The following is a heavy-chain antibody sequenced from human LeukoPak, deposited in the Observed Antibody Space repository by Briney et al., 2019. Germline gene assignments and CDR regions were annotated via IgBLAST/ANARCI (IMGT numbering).Heavy chain of an antibody. CDR3: AKDPGGSSWYVGDGNYMDV. J-gene: IGHJ6*03. V-gene: IGHV3-30*02. CDR1: GFTFGDYA. D-gene: IGHD6-13*01. CDR2: IRYDGSNK. Sequence: GGSLRLSCTTSGFTFGDYAIIWVRQAPGKGLEWVAFIRYDGSNKYYADSVKGRFTISRDNSKNTLYLQMNSLRAEDTAVYYCAKDPGGSSWYVGDGNYMDVWGKGTTVTVSS.